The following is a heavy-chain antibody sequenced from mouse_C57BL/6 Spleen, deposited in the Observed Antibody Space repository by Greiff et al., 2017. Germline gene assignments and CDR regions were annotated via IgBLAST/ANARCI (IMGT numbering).Heavy chain of an antibody. J-gene: IGHJ2*01. V-gene: IGHV1-69*01. CDR2: IDPSDSYT. D-gene: IGHD1-1*01. CDR3: ARTVVATGLYYFDY. Sequence: QVQLQQPGAELVMPGASVKLSCKASGYTFTSYWMHWVKQRPGQGLEWIGEIDPSDSYTNYNQKFKGQSTLTVDKSSSTAYMQLSSLTSEDSAVYYCARTVVATGLYYFDYWGQGTTLTVSS. CDR1: GYTFTSYW.